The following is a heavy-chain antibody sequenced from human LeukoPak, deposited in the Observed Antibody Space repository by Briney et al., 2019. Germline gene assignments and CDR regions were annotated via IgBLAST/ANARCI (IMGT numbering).Heavy chain of an antibody. Sequence: PGGSLRLSCAASGFTFSGSAMHWVRQAPGKGLEWVSSISSSSSYIYYADSVKGRFTISRDNAKNSLYLQMNSLRAEDTAVYYCARDYDILTGYYPHNWFDPWGQGTLVTVSS. CDR2: ISSSSSYI. CDR3: ARDYDILTGYYPHNWFDP. CDR1: GFTFSGSA. V-gene: IGHV3-21*01. J-gene: IGHJ5*02. D-gene: IGHD3-9*01.